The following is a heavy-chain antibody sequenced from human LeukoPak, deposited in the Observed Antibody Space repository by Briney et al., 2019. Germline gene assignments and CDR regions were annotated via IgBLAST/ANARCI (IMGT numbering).Heavy chain of an antibody. Sequence: GASVKVSCKASGYTFTSYGISWVRQAPGQGVEWMGWISAYNGNTNYAQTLQGRVTMTTDTSTSTAYMELRSLRSDDTAVYYCAMSRRGELAIDYWGQGTLVTVSS. CDR3: AMSRRGELAIDY. V-gene: IGHV1-18*01. J-gene: IGHJ4*02. D-gene: IGHD3-10*01. CDR2: ISAYNGNT. CDR1: GYTFTSYG.